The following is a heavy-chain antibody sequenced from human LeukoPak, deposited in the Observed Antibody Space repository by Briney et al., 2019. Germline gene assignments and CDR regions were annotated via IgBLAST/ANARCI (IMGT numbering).Heavy chain of an antibody. Sequence: GGSLTLSCEPSGFTFSSFWMHWVRQAPRKWLVYVARIKGDGITTNYADPAKGRFTVSRDNAKNTVYLQMNSLRAEDTAVYYCAKDLHEIAADYWGQGTLVTVAS. CDR3: AKDLHEIAADY. J-gene: IGHJ4*02. D-gene: IGHD2-21*01. CDR2: IKGDGITT. CDR1: GFTFSSFW. V-gene: IGHV3-74*01.